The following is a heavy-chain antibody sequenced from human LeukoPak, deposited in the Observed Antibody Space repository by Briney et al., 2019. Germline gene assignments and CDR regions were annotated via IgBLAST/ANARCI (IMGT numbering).Heavy chain of an antibody. V-gene: IGHV3-23*01. Sequence: GESLRLSCAASGFTFSSYAMSWVRQPPGKGLEWVSALSASGGTTYYADSVKGRFTISRDNSKNSLHMQMNSLRVEDTAVYHCAKDPREYCSSSSCPNWLDHWGQGTLVTVSS. D-gene: IGHD2-2*01. J-gene: IGHJ5*02. CDR1: GFTFSSYA. CDR3: AKDPREYCSSSSCPNWLDH. CDR2: LSASGGTT.